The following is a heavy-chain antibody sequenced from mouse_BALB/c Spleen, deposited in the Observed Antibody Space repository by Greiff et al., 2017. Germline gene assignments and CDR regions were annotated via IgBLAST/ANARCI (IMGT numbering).Heavy chain of an antibody. CDR2: ISSGGGST. CDR1: GFAFSSYD. Sequence: EVQRVESGGGLVKPGGSLKLSCAASGFAFSSYDMSWVRQTPEKRLEWVAYISSGGGSTYYPDTVKGRFTISRDNAKNTLYLQMSSLKSEDTAMYYCASVYYDFFAYWGQGTLVTVSA. J-gene: IGHJ3*01. V-gene: IGHV5-12-1*01. CDR3: ASVYYDFFAY. D-gene: IGHD2-4*01.